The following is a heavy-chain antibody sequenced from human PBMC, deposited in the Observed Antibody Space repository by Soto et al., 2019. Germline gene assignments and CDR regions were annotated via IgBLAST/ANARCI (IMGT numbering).Heavy chain of an antibody. CDR3: AKDMGSSGYYFDY. V-gene: IGHV3-9*01. D-gene: IGHD3-22*01. Sequence: PGGSLRLSCAASGFTFDDYAMHWVRQAPGKGLEWVSGISWNSGSIGYADSVKGRFTISRDNAKNSLYLQMNSLRAEDTALYYCAKDMGSSGYYFDYWGQGTLVTVSS. J-gene: IGHJ4*02. CDR2: ISWNSGSI. CDR1: GFTFDDYA.